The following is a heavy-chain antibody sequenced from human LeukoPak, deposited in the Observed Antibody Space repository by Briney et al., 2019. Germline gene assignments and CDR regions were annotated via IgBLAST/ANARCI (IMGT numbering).Heavy chain of an antibody. V-gene: IGHV4-39*07. Sequence: SETLSLTCTVSGGSISSSSYYWGWIRQPPGKGLEWIGSIYYSGSTYYNPSLKSRVTISVDTSKNQFSLKLSSVTAADTAVYYCARDHSSGWYYFDYWGQGTLVTVSS. D-gene: IGHD6-19*01. CDR1: GGSISSSSYY. CDR2: IYYSGST. CDR3: ARDHSSGWYYFDY. J-gene: IGHJ4*02.